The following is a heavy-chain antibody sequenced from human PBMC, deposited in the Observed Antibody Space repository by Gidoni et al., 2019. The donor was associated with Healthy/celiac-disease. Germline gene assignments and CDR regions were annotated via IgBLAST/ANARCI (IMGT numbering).Heavy chain of an antibody. Sequence: MQLVQSGPEVKKPGTSVKVSCKASGFTFTTSAVQWVRRARGQRLEWIGWIVVGSGNTNYAQKFQERVTITRDMSTSTAYMELSSLRSEDTAVYYCAADELRFLEWLGGYYGMDVWGQGTTVTVSS. D-gene: IGHD3-3*01. CDR1: GFTFTTSA. V-gene: IGHV1-58*01. CDR3: AADELRFLEWLGGYYGMDV. CDR2: IVVGSGNT. J-gene: IGHJ6*02.